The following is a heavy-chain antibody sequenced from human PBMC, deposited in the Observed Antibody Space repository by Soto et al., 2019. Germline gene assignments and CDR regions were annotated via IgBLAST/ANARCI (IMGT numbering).Heavy chain of an antibody. Sequence: QVQLVQSGAEVKKPGASVKVSCKASGYTFTSYDINWVRQATGQGLEWMGWMNPNSANTGYAQKFQGRVTMTRHTSISTAYMELRSLRSDDPAVYYRAREGVRGVDVCGQGTTVTVSS. CDR2: MNPNSANT. D-gene: IGHD3-16*01. CDR3: AREGVRGVDV. V-gene: IGHV1-8*01. CDR1: GYTFTSYD. J-gene: IGHJ6*02.